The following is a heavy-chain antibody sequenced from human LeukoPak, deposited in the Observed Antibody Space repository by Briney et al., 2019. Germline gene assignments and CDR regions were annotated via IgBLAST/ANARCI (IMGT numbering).Heavy chain of an antibody. CDR1: GFTVSSSY. CDR3: ARVNDFWSGYVDY. J-gene: IGHJ4*02. Sequence: GGSLRLSCVASGFTVSSSYMSWVRPAPGKGLEWVSVIYSGGSTYYADSVNGRFTISRGNSKNTLYLQMNSLRAEDTAVYYCARVNDFWSGYVDYWGQGTLVTVSS. CDR2: IYSGGST. V-gene: IGHV3-53*01. D-gene: IGHD3-3*01.